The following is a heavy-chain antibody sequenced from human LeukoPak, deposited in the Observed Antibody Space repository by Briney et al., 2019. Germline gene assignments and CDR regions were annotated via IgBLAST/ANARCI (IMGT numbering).Heavy chain of an antibody. D-gene: IGHD6-13*01. CDR1: GVSIISSNYY. CDR3: ARRLGSSADGILKYYFDY. V-gene: IGHV4-39*01. Sequence: SETLSLTCTVSGVSIISSNYYWGWFRQPPGKGLEWIASVFYTGSTRHNPSLKSRVTISVDTSKNEFSLNLSSVTAQDTAVYYCARRLGSSADGILKYYFDYWGQGTLVTVSS. CDR2: VFYTGST. J-gene: IGHJ4*02.